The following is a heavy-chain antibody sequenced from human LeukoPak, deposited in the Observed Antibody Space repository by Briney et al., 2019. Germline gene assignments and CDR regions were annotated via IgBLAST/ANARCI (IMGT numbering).Heavy chain of an antibody. D-gene: IGHD6-19*01. CDR3: AGYSSGWSYYYYYMDV. V-gene: IGHV4-61*02. Sequence: SETLSLTCTVSGGSISSGSYYWSWVRQPAGKGLEWIGRIYTNGSTNYNPSLKSRVTISVDTSKNQFSLKLSSVTAADTAVYYCAGYSSGWSYYYYYMDVWGKGTTVTVSS. J-gene: IGHJ6*03. CDR2: IYTNGST. CDR1: GGSISSGSYY.